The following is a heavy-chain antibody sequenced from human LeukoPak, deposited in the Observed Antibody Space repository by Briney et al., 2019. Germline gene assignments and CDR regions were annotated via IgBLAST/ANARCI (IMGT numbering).Heavy chain of an antibody. J-gene: IGHJ4*02. Sequence: ASVKVSCKASGYTFTSYGITWVRQAPGQGLEWMGWINPNSGGPKYAQKFQGRVTMTRDTSISTAYMELSRLKSDDTAVYFCARRVGVIGATWPFDYWGQGTLVTVSS. CDR1: GYTFTSYG. V-gene: IGHV1-2*02. CDR2: INPNSGGP. CDR3: ARRVGVIGATWPFDY. D-gene: IGHD3-3*01.